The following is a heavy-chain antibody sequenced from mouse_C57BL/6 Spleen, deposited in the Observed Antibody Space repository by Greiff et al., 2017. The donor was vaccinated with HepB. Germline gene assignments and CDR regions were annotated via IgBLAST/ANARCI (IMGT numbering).Heavy chain of an antibody. CDR1: GFTFTDYY. D-gene: IGHD2-3*01. CDR3: ARYRPCDGYYAFDY. J-gene: IGHJ2*01. CDR2: IRNKASGYTT. Sequence: EVKLVESGGGLVQPGGSLSLSCAASGFTFTDYYMSWVRQPPGKALEWLGFIRNKASGYTTEYSASVKGRFTISRDNSQSILYLQMNALRTEDSATYYCARYRPCDGYYAFDYWGQGTTLTVSS. V-gene: IGHV7-3*01.